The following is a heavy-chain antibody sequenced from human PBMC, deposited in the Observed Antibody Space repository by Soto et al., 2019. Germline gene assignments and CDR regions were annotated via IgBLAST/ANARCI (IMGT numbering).Heavy chain of an antibody. D-gene: IGHD2-15*01. CDR1: GFTVTSNY. V-gene: IGHV3-66*01. Sequence: EVQLVESGGGLVQPGGSLRLSCVASGFTVTSNYMIWVRQAPGKGLEWISVIYTGGGTKYADSLKGRCTISSDTSRNTGYLQMDSLRVEEPAVYYCARSEVEMHTPWGQVNLVTVSS. CDR3: ARSEVEMHTP. J-gene: IGHJ4*02. CDR2: IYTGGGT.